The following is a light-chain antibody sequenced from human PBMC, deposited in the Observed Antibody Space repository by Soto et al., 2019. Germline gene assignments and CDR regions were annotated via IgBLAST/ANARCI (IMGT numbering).Light chain of an antibody. CDR3: QNYNSAPLT. Sequence: IHMTQSPTSPSTFLGDRVTITCRASQGISNYLAWYQQKPGKVPKLLIYAASTLQSGVPSRFSGSGSGTEFTLTISSLQPEDVATYYCQNYNSAPLTFGGGTKVDIK. CDR1: QGISNY. CDR2: AAS. V-gene: IGKV1-27*01. J-gene: IGKJ4*01.